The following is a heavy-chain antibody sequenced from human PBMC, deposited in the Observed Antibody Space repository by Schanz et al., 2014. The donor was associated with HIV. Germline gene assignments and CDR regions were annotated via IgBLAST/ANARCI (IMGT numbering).Heavy chain of an antibody. D-gene: IGHD1-20*01. CDR3: ARGEAITYYYHYYGMDV. Sequence: VQLVESGGGLVQPGRSLRLSCAASGFTFSSYGMHWVRQAPGKGLEWVAVISYDGSNKYYADSVKGRFTISRDNSKNTLYLQMNSLRAEDTAVYYCARGEAITYYYHYYGMDVWGQGTTVTVSS. CDR2: ISYDGSNK. J-gene: IGHJ6*02. CDR1: GFTFSSYG. V-gene: IGHV3-30*03.